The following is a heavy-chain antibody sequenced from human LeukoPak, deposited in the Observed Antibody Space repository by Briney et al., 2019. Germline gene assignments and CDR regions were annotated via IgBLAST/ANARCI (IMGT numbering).Heavy chain of an antibody. D-gene: IGHD3-10*01. Sequence: ASVKVSCKASVYTFTSYGISWVRQAPGQGLEWRGWSSAYNGNTNYAQKLQGRVTMTTDTSTSTAYMELRSLRSDDTAVYYCARGLPLYGSGSYYSWFDPWGQGTLVTVSS. CDR3: ARGLPLYGSGSYYSWFDP. J-gene: IGHJ5*02. CDR2: SSAYNGNT. V-gene: IGHV1-18*01. CDR1: VYTFTSYG.